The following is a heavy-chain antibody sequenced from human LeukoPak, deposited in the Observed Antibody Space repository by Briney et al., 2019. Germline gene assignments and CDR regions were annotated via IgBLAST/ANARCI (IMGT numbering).Heavy chain of an antibody. Sequence: GGSLRLSCAASGFTFSNYAINWVRQAPGKGLEWVSSISGTGSSTYYTDSVKGRFTISRDNSKNTLYLQMNSLRAEDTAVYYCAKDQSTGPYYDFWSGYYHQGVMDVWGKGTTVTVSS. CDR1: GFTFSNYA. J-gene: IGHJ6*03. V-gene: IGHV3-23*01. D-gene: IGHD3-3*01. CDR2: ISGTGSST. CDR3: AKDQSTGPYYDFWSGYYHQGVMDV.